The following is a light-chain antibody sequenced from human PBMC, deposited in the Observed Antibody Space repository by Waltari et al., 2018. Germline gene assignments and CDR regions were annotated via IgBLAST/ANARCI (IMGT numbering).Light chain of an antibody. Sequence: SDLTPHPAVSVAVGQTVRNTYQGDIHSTYYGNWYRQKPGQPPVLVIYGKNNPPSGIPDRFSASSSGNTASLIITGAQAEDEADCYCPSREPSGHVLFGGGTRLTVL. V-gene: IGLV3-19*01. CDR1: IHSTYY. J-gene: IGLJ2*01. CDR2: GKN. CDR3: PSREPSGHVL.